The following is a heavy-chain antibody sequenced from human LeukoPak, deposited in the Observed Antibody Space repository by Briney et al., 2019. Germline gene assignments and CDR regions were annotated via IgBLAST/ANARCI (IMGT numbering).Heavy chain of an antibody. CDR1: GFTFSDYY. CDR2: ISSSGSTI. D-gene: IGHD4-23*01. V-gene: IGHV3-11*04. Sequence: GGSLRLSCAASGFTFSDYYMSWIRQAPGKGLEWVSYISSSGSTIYYADSVKGRFTISRDNAKNSLYLQMNSLRAEDTAVYYCARDPPSPYAYGGNFLDFDYWGQGTLVTVSS. J-gene: IGHJ4*02. CDR3: ARDPPSPYAYGGNFLDFDY.